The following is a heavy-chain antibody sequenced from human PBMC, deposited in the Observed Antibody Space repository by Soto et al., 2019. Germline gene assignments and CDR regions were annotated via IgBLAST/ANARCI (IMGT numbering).Heavy chain of an antibody. CDR2: IISSSSYI. V-gene: IGHV3-21*01. D-gene: IGHD3-9*01. J-gene: IGHJ4*02. Sequence: GGALRLSCGASGFTFSSYSMNWVRQAPGKGLEWASSIISSSSYIYYADSVKGRFTISRDNAKNSLYLQMNSLRAEDTAVYYCARSLGHDDILTGSSDYWGQGTLVTVSS. CDR1: GFTFSSYS. CDR3: ARSLGHDDILTGSSDY.